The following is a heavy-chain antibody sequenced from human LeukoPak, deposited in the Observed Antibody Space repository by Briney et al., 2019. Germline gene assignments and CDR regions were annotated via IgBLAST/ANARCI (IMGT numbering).Heavy chain of an antibody. CDR3: ARGGYSYGLITADNWFDP. CDR2: IYTSGST. Sequence: SETLSLTCTVSGGSISSGSYYWSWIRQPAGKGLEWIGRIYTSGSTNYNPSLKSRVTISVDTSKNQFSLKLSSVTAADTAVYYCARGGYSYGLITADNWFDPWGQGTLVTVSS. V-gene: IGHV4-61*02. CDR1: GGSISSGSYY. D-gene: IGHD5-18*01. J-gene: IGHJ5*02.